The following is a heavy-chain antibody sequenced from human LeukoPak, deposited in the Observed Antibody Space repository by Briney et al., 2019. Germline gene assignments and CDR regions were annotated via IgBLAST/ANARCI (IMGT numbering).Heavy chain of an antibody. CDR1: GYTFTSYY. CDR2: INPNSGGT. CDR3: ARVGWFGESPGGMDV. V-gene: IGHV1-2*04. D-gene: IGHD3-10*01. Sequence: ASVKVSCKASGYTFTSYYMHWVRQAPGQGLEWMGWINPNSGGTNYAQKFQGWVTMTRDTSISTAYMELSRLRSDDTAVYYCARVGWFGESPGGMDVWGQGTTVTVSS. J-gene: IGHJ6*02.